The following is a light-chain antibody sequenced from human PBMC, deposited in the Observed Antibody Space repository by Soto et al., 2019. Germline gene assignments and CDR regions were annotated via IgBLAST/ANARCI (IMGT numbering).Light chain of an antibody. CDR3: QQLDTLPFT. CDR1: HDISTF. Sequence: DIQLTQSPSLLSASIGDRVTITCRASHDISTFLAWYQQKPGKAPKLLIYEASTLQSGVPSRFSGSGSGTEFTLTISGLLPEDFAAYHCQQLDTLPFTFGQDTRL. J-gene: IGKJ5*01. V-gene: IGKV1-9*01. CDR2: EAS.